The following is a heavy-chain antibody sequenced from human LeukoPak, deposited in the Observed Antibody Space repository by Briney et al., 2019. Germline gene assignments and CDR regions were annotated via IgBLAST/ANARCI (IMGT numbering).Heavy chain of an antibody. CDR2: IYYSGST. Sequence: SETLSLTCTVSGGSISSYYWSWIRQPPGKGLEWIGYIYYSGSTNYNPSLKSRVTISVDTSKNQFSLKLSSVTAADTAVYYCARRGQWLNYFDYWGQGTLVTVSS. CDR1: GGSISSYY. J-gene: IGHJ4*02. V-gene: IGHV4-59*08. CDR3: ARRGQWLNYFDY. D-gene: IGHD6-19*01.